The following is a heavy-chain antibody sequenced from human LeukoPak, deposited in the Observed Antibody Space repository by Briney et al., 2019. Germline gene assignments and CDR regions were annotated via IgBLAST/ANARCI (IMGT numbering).Heavy chain of an antibody. CDR3: AKPKDDYGDYFDS. J-gene: IGHJ4*02. CDR2: VDPEDGET. V-gene: IGHV1-69-2*01. D-gene: IGHD4/OR15-4a*01. Sequence: ASVTVSCKASGYRFTDYTIHWVPQAPGRGVQWMGRVDPEDGETIYAENFQGRVTITADTSTDTAYMELSSLRSEDTAVYHCAKPKDDYGDYFDSWGQGTQVTVSS. CDR1: GYRFTDYT.